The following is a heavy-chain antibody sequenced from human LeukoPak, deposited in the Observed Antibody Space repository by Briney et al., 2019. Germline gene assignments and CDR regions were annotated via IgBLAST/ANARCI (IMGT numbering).Heavy chain of an antibody. CDR2: IYPGDSDT. Sequence: GESLKISCKGSGYSFTSYWIGWVRQMPGKGLERLGIIYPGDSDTRYSPSFQGQVTISADKSISTAYRQWSSLKASDTAMYYCARQDSDTIFDYYYMDVWGKGTTVTVSS. CDR1: GYSFTSYW. V-gene: IGHV5-51*01. D-gene: IGHD3-3*01. CDR3: ARQDSDTIFDYYYMDV. J-gene: IGHJ6*03.